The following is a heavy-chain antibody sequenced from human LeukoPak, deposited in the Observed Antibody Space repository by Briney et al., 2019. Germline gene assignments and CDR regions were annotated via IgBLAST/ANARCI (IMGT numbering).Heavy chain of an antibody. CDR2: STGRTTDK. J-gene: IGHJ4*02. D-gene: IGHD3-10*01. Sequence: GGSLRLSCAASGFTFTSYTMNWVRQAPGKGLEWVSSSTGRTTDKYYADSVKGRFTISRDNAKNSLYLQMNSLRAEDTAVYYCARGMGVPSFDYWGQGTLVTVSS. CDR1: GFTFTSYT. CDR3: ARGMGVPSFDY. V-gene: IGHV3-21*04.